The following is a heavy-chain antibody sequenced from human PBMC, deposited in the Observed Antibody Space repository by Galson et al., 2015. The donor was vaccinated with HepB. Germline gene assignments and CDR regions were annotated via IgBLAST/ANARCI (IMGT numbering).Heavy chain of an antibody. CDR1: GYTFTSYG. CDR3: ASTIGRDKGGTDAFDI. CDR2: ISAYNGNT. J-gene: IGHJ3*02. V-gene: IGHV1-18*04. Sequence: SVKVSCKASGYTFTSYGISWVRQAPGQGLEWMGWISAYNGNTNYAQKLQGRVTMTTDTSTSTAYMELRSLRSDDTAVYYCASTIGRDKGGTDAFDIWGQGTMVTVSS. D-gene: IGHD1-26*01.